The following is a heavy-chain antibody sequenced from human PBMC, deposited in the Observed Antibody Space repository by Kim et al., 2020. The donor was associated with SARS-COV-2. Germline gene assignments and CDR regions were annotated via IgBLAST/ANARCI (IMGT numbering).Heavy chain of an antibody. D-gene: IGHD2-21*02. CDR3: ARDWRGLTSNDAFDF. J-gene: IGHJ3*01. CDR1: GCSVSRDTYY. CDR2: VYYSGST. Sequence: SETLSLTCTVSGCSVSRDTYYWSWIRQAPGKGLEWIGYVYYSGSTNYNPSLRSRVTISIDTSKNQFFLKLSSVTAADTGVYFCARDWRGLTSNDAFDFWGQGTMVTVSS. V-gene: IGHV4-61*01.